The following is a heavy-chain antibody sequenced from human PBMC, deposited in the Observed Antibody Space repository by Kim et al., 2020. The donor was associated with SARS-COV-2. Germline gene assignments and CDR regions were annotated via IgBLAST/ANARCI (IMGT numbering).Heavy chain of an antibody. J-gene: IGHJ6*02. Sequence: GGSLRLSCAASGFTFSSYWMSWVRQAPGKGLEWVANIKQDGSEKYYVDSVKGRFTISRDNAKNSLYLQMNSLRAEDTAVYYCARGGDYYGSGSSTQTHYYYGMDVWGQGTTVTVSS. CDR1: GFTFSSYW. CDR2: IKQDGSEK. CDR3: ARGGDYYGSGSSTQTHYYYGMDV. D-gene: IGHD3-10*01. V-gene: IGHV3-7*01.